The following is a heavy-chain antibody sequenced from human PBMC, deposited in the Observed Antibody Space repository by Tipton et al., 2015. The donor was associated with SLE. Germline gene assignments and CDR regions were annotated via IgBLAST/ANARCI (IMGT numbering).Heavy chain of an antibody. CDR2: IYNSETT. D-gene: IGHD2-15*01. Sequence: TLSLTCTVSVGSISSHYWSWIRQAPGKGLEWIGYIYNSETTNYNPSLKSRVTISVDTSQNQFSLKLRSVTAADTAVYYCAGAWQGYCSGGTCCVLDYWGQGTLVTVSS. J-gene: IGHJ4*02. CDR1: VGSISSHY. V-gene: IGHV4-59*11. CDR3: AGAWQGYCSGGTCCVLDY.